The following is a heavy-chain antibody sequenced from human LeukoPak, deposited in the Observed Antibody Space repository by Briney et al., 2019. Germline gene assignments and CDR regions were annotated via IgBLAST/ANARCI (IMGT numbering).Heavy chain of an antibody. J-gene: IGHJ3*02. V-gene: IGHV4-61*02. CDR2: ISSSGST. CDR1: GDSISSGDYY. CDR3: ARHCSGDSCSHAFDI. Sequence: SQTLSLTCTVSGDSISSGDYYWSWIRQPAGKGLEWIGRISSSGSTNYNPSLKSRVTISVDTSKNQFSLKLSSVTAADTAVYYCARHCSGDSCSHAFDIWGQGTVVTVSS. D-gene: IGHD2-15*01.